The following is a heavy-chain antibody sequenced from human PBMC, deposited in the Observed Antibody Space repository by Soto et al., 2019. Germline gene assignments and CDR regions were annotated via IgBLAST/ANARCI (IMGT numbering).Heavy chain of an antibody. Sequence: QLQLQESGPGLVKPSETLSLTCTVSGDSISSSSYYWGWIRQPPGKGLEWIGTIYYSGRTYYTPSLKSRVTISVDTSNNQFSLKLSSVTAADTAVYYCARLRYIDGFDYWGQGTLVTVSS. CDR2: IYYSGRT. V-gene: IGHV4-39*01. J-gene: IGHJ4*02. CDR3: ARLRYIDGFDY. CDR1: GDSISSSSYY. D-gene: IGHD1-20*01.